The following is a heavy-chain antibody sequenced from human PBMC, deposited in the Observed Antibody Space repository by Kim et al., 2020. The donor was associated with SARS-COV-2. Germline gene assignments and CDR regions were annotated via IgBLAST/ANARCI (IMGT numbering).Heavy chain of an antibody. D-gene: IGHD6-13*01. CDR2: ISYDGSNK. V-gene: IGHV3-30*04. J-gene: IGHJ6*02. CDR3: STAYSSSWYSFFTSYYGMDV. Sequence: GGSLRLSCAASGFTFSSYAMHWVRQAPGKGLEWVAVISYDGSNKYYADSVKGRFTISRDNSKNTLYLQMNSLRAEDTAVYYASTAYSSSWYSFFTSYYGMDVWGQGTTVTVSS. CDR1: GFTFSSYA.